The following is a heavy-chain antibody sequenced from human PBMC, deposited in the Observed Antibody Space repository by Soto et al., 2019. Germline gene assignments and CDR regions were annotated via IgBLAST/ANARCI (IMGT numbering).Heavy chain of an antibody. D-gene: IGHD2-2*02. CDR1: GDSVSSNSAA. V-gene: IGHV6-1*01. CDR3: ARWAYCSSTSCYNVGMDV. J-gene: IGHJ6*02. Sequence: SQTLSLTCAISGDSVSSNSAAWNWIRQSPSSGLEWLGRTYYRSKWYNDYAVSVKSRITINPDTSKNQFSLQLNSVTPEDTAVYYCARWAYCSSTSCYNVGMDVWGQGTTVTVSS. CDR2: TYYRSKWYN.